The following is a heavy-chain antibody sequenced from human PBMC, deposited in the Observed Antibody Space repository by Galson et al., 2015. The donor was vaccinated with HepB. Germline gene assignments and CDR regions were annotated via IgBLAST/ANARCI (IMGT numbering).Heavy chain of an antibody. V-gene: IGHV4-31*03. CDR3: ATSSMVQGLD. CDR2: ISYSGST. Sequence: LSLTCTVSGGSIGSGGYYWTWIRQLPGKGLEWIGYISYSGSTYYNPSLKSRVTISVDTSKNQFSLKLSSVTAADTAVYYCATSSMVQGLDWGQGTLVTVSS. CDR1: GGSIGSGGYY. D-gene: IGHD3-10*01. J-gene: IGHJ4*02.